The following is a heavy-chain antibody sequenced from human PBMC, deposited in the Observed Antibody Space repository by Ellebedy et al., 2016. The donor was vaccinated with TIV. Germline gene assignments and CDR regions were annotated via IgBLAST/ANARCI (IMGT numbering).Heavy chain of an antibody. CDR3: ARRGSYGDYSVQVNSWFDL. CDR1: GFNFRSYW. CDR2: IYQDGSQK. D-gene: IGHD4-17*01. J-gene: IGHJ5*02. Sequence: PGGSLRLSCAASGFNFRSYWMGWVRQAPGKGLAWVANIYQDGSQKYYVDSAEGRFTISRDNAKNSLYLEMKSLRVEDTAMYYCARRGSYGDYSVQVNSWFDLWGQGTLVTVS. V-gene: IGHV3-7*01.